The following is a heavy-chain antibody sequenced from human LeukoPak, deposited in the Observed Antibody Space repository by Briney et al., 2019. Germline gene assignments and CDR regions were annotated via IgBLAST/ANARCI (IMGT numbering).Heavy chain of an antibody. D-gene: IGHD2-2*01. Sequence: GRSLRLSCAASGFTFSSYGMHWVRQAPGKGLEWVAVISYDGSNKYYADSVKGRFTISRDNSKNTLYLQMNSLRAEDTAVYYCAKPGGVVPEGSFQHWGQGTLVTVSS. J-gene: IGHJ1*01. V-gene: IGHV3-30*18. CDR2: ISYDGSNK. CDR3: AKPGGVVPEGSFQH. CDR1: GFTFSSYG.